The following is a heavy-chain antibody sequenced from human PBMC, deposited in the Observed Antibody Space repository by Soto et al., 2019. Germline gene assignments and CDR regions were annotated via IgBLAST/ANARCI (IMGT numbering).Heavy chain of an antibody. J-gene: IGHJ4*02. CDR3: ARDFTVTTPDY. CDR2: INHSGST. V-gene: IGHV4-34*01. CDR1: DGSFSGYY. Sequence: QVQLQQWGAGLLKPSETLSLTCAVYDGSFSGYYWSWIRQPPGKGLEWIGEINHSGSTNYNPSLKSRVTISVDTSKNQFSLKLSSVTAADTAVYYCARDFTVTTPDYWGQGTLVTVSS. D-gene: IGHD4-17*01.